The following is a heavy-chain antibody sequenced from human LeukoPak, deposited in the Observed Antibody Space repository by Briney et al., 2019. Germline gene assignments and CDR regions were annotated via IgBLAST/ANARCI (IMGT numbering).Heavy chain of an antibody. CDR2: IWYDGSDK. V-gene: IGHV3-33*01. CDR1: GFTFSSYG. D-gene: IGHD5-24*01. J-gene: IGHJ3*02. Sequence: PGRSLRLSCAASGFTFSSYGMHWVRQAPGKGLEWVAVIWYDGSDKYYADSVKGRLTISRDNSKNTLYLRMNSLRAEDTAVYYCARWSDGRAYDAFDIWGQGTMVIVSS. CDR3: ARWSDGRAYDAFDI.